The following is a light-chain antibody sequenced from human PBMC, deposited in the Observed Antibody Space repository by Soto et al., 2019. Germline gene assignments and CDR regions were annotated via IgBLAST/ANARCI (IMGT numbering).Light chain of an antibody. V-gene: IGKV3-20*01. Sequence: EIVLTQSPGTLSLSPGERATLSCRASQSVSSSYLAWYQQKPRQAPRLLIYGTSSRATGIPDRFSGSGSGTDFTLTINRLEPEDFAVYYCQQYGSSPYTFGQGTKLEIK. J-gene: IGKJ2*01. CDR3: QQYGSSPYT. CDR1: QSVSSSY. CDR2: GTS.